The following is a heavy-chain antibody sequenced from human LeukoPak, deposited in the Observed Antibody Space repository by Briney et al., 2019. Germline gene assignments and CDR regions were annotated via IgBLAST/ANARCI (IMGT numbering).Heavy chain of an antibody. V-gene: IGHV1-18*01. D-gene: IGHD4-17*01. CDR2: ISAYNGNT. J-gene: IGHJ6*02. Sequence: ASVKVSCKASGYTFTSYGISWVRQAPGQGLEWMGWISAYNGNTNYAQKLQGRVTMTTDTSTSTAYMELRSLRSDDTAVYYCARFHDYGDYGGYYGMDVWGQGTTVTVSS. CDR3: ARFHDYGDYGGYYGMDV. CDR1: GYTFTSYG.